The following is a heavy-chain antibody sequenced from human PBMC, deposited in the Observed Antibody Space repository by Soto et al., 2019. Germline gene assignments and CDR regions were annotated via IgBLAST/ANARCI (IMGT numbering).Heavy chain of an antibody. CDR3: ARETGNYYGSGSYRYYFDY. J-gene: IGHJ4*02. Sequence: QVQLVQSGAEVKKPGSSVKVSCKASGGTFSSYAISWVRQAPGQGLEWMGGIIPIFGTANYAQKFQGRVTITADESTSTAYMELSSLRSEDTAVYYCARETGNYYGSGSYRYYFDYWGQGTLVTVSS. CDR2: IIPIFGTA. V-gene: IGHV1-69*01. D-gene: IGHD3-10*01. CDR1: GGTFSSYA.